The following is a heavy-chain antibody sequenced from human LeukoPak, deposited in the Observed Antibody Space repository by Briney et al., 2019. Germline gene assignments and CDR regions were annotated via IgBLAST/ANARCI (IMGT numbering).Heavy chain of an antibody. J-gene: IGHJ6*03. Sequence: GASVKVSCKASGYTFTSYDINWVRQATGQGLEWMGWMNPNSGNTGYAQKFQGRVTITRNTSISTAYMELSSLRSEDTAVYYCARGIRAVRRDYYYYYMDVWGKGTTVTVSS. CDR3: ARGIRAVRRDYYYYYMDV. V-gene: IGHV1-8*03. D-gene: IGHD3-10*01. CDR2: MNPNSGNT. CDR1: GYTFTSYD.